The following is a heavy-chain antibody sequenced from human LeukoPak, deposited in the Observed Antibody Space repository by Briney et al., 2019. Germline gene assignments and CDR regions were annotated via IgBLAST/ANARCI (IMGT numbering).Heavy chain of an antibody. CDR2: MNPNSGNT. V-gene: IGHV1-8*01. CDR3: ARARDTAMVSYFDY. D-gene: IGHD5-18*01. Sequence: ASVKVSCKASGYTFTSYDINWVRQATGQGLEWMGWMNPNSGNTGYAQKFQGRVTMTRNTSISTAYMELSSLRSEDTAVYYCARARDTAMVSYFDYWGQGTLVTVSS. J-gene: IGHJ4*02. CDR1: GYTFTSYD.